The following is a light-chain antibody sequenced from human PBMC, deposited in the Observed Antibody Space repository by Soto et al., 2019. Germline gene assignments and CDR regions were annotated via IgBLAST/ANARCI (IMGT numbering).Light chain of an antibody. Sequence: EIVCTHCPETLSFSPGERATLYCRARQRINSNLAWYQHKPGQAPRLLIYGASTRATGIPARFSGSGSGTEFTLTISSLQSEDFAVYYCQQYHNWWTFGQGTKVDIK. J-gene: IGKJ1*01. CDR1: QRINSN. V-gene: IGKV3-15*01. CDR3: QQYHNWWT. CDR2: GAS.